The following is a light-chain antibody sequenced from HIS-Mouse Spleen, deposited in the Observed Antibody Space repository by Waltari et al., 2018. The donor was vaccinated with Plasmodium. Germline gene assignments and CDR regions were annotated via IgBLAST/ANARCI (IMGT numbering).Light chain of an antibody. V-gene: IGKV1-39*01. Sequence: ITCRASQSIRSYLNWYQQKPGKAPKLLIYAASSLQSGVPSRFSGSGSGTDFTLTISSLQPEDFATYYCQQNYNTWTFGQGTKVEIK. CDR1: QSIRSY. CDR2: AAS. CDR3: QQNYNTWT. J-gene: IGKJ1*01.